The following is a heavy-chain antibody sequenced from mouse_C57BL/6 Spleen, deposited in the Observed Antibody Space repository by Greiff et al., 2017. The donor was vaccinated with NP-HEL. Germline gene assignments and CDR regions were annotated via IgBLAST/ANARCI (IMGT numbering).Heavy chain of an antibody. V-gene: IGHV2-3*01. J-gene: IGHJ3*01. D-gene: IGHD1-1*01. CDR1: GFSLTSYG. CDR2: IWGDGST. CDR3: AKDGNCYDYGSFAY. Sequence: VQLQQSGPGLVAPSQSLSITCTVSGFSLTSYGVSWVRQPPGKGLEWLGVIWGDGSTNYHSALISRLSISKDNSKSQFYLKLNSLQTNDTATYYCAKDGNCYDYGSFAYWGQGTLVTVSA.